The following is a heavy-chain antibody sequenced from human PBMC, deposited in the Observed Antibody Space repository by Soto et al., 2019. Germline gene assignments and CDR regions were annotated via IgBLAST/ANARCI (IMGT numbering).Heavy chain of an antibody. V-gene: IGHV1-18*01. J-gene: IGHJ6*02. CDR3: ARDQSFDRTYYYGIDV. D-gene: IGHD3-16*01. CDR2: ISPFNGNT. CDR1: GYPFTHYG. Sequence: QVQLVQSGAEVKKPGASVRVSCKSSGYPFTHYGITWIRQAPGQGLEWMGWISPFNGNTNYGQTLQGRVPLTTETSTSTVYMELRSLRSADTAVYYCARDQSFDRTYYYGIDVWGQGTTVTVSS.